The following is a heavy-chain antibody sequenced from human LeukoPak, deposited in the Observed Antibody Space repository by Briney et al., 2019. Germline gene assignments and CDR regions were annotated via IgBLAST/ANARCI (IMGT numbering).Heavy chain of an antibody. Sequence: PSETLSLTCTVSGGSISSSNYYWGWIRQPPGKGLEWIGSIYYSGSTYSNPSLKSRPTISIDTPKNQFSLKLSSVTAADTAVYYCARQIAVSGKGGNFDYWGQGTLVTVSS. CDR2: IYYSGST. CDR1: GGSISSSNYY. J-gene: IGHJ4*02. D-gene: IGHD6-19*01. V-gene: IGHV4-39*01. CDR3: ARQIAVSGKGGNFDY.